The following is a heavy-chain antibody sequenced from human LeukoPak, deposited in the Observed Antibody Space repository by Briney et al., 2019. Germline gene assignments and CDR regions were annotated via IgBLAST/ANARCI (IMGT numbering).Heavy chain of an antibody. J-gene: IGHJ6*03. V-gene: IGHV3-9*01. CDR1: GFTFDDYA. CDR3: AKGPYLDV. CDR2: ISWNSGSI. Sequence: PGGSLRLSCAASGFTFDDYAMHWVRQAPGKGLEWVSGISWNSGSIGYADSVKGRFTIPRDNAKNSLYLQMNSLRAEDTALYYCAKGPYLDVWGKGTTVTVSS.